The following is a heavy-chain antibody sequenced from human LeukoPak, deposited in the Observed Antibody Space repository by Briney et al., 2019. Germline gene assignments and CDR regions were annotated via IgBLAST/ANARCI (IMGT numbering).Heavy chain of an antibody. V-gene: IGHV3-33*01. Sequence: PGGSLRLSCAASGFTFSSYGMHWVRQAPGKGLEWVPVIWYDGSNKYYADSVKGRFTISRDNSKNTLYLQMNSLRAEDTAVYYCARGWYGSGLGMDVWGKGTTVTVSS. D-gene: IGHD3-10*01. J-gene: IGHJ6*04. CDR2: IWYDGSNK. CDR1: GFTFSSYG. CDR3: ARGWYGSGLGMDV.